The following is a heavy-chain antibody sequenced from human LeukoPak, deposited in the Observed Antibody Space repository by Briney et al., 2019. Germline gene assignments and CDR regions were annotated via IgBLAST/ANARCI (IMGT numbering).Heavy chain of an antibody. D-gene: IGHD5-18*01. CDR1: GGTFSSYA. CDR3: ARISDTAMVTDDY. CDR2: IIPIFGTA. Sequence: SVRVSCKASGGTFSSYAVSWVRQAPGQGLEWMGGIIPIFGTANYAQKFQGRVTITADESTGTAYMELSSLRSEDTAVYYCARISDTAMVTDDYWGQGTLVTVSS. J-gene: IGHJ4*02. V-gene: IGHV1-69*01.